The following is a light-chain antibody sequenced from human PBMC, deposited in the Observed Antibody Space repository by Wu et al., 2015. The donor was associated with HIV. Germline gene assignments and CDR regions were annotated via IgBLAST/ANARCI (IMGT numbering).Light chain of an antibody. V-gene: IGKV1-9*01. Sequence: DIQLTQSPSFLSASVGDRVTISCRASQGIRTYLAWYQQKSGKAPNLLIYAASTLHDGVPSRFSGGGSGTDFTLTINSLQPEDFATYFCQQVTQYPYTFGQGTKGADQT. J-gene: IGKJ2*01. CDR3: QQVTQYPYT. CDR2: AAS. CDR1: QGIRTY.